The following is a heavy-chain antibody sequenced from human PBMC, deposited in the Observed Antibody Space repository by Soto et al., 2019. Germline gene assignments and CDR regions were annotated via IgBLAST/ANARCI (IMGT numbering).Heavy chain of an antibody. D-gene: IGHD5-12*01. J-gene: IGHJ4*02. CDR1: GGSFSGYY. Sequence: SETLSLTCAVYGGSFSGYYWSWIRQPPGKGLEWIGEINHSGSTNYNPSLKSRVTISVDTSKNQFSLKLSSVTAADTAVYYCARGESLPPNYFDYWGQGTLVTVSS. V-gene: IGHV4-34*01. CDR2: INHSGST. CDR3: ARGESLPPNYFDY.